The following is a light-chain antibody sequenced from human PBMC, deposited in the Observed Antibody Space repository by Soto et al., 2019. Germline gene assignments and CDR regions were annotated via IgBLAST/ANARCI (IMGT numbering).Light chain of an antibody. CDR1: SSDVGGYNY. Sequence: QSVLTQPASVSGSPGQSITISCTGTSSDVGGYNYVSWFQQHPGKAPKLKIYEVSNRPSGVSNRFSGSKSGYTASLTISELQAEDEADYYCTSFTSSSTLVFGGGTKLTVL. CDR3: TSFTSSSTLV. J-gene: IGLJ2*01. CDR2: EVS. V-gene: IGLV2-14*03.